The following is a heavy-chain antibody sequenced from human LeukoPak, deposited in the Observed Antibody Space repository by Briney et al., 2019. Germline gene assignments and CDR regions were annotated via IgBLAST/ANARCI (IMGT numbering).Heavy chain of an antibody. CDR3: ARDRWELRYAFDI. Sequence: SETLSLTCTVSGGSISSYYWGWIRQPPGKGLEWIGYIYYSGSTNYNPSLKSRVTISVDTSKNQFSLKLSSVTAADTAVYYCARDRWELRYAFDIWGQGTMVTVSS. D-gene: IGHD1-26*01. J-gene: IGHJ3*02. V-gene: IGHV4-59*01. CDR2: IYYSGST. CDR1: GGSISSYY.